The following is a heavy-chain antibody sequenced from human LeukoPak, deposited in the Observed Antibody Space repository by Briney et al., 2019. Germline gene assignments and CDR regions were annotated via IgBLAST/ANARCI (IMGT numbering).Heavy chain of an antibody. CDR1: GFTFSSYG. CDR2: ISYDGSNK. CDR3: AKDLTGRDIVVVPA. J-gene: IGHJ5*02. Sequence: GGSLRLSCAASGFTFSSYGMHWVRQAPGKGLEWVAVISYDGSNKYYADSVKGRFTISRDSSKNTLYLQMNSLRAEDTAVYYCAKDLTGRDIVVVPAWGQGTLVTVSS. V-gene: IGHV3-30*18. D-gene: IGHD2-2*01.